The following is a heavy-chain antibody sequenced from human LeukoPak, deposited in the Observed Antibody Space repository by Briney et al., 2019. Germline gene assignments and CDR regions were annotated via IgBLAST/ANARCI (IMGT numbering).Heavy chain of an antibody. Sequence: PSETLSLTCTVSGGSVTSGSYYWSWIRQPPGKELEWIGYISYRGSTNYNPSLKSRVTISVDTSKNQFSLKLSSVTAADTAVYYCARHALDYGDCLYFDYWGQGTLVTVSS. CDR3: ARHALDYGDCLYFDY. D-gene: IGHD4-17*01. CDR2: ISYRGST. CDR1: GGSVTSGSYY. J-gene: IGHJ4*02. V-gene: IGHV4-61*01.